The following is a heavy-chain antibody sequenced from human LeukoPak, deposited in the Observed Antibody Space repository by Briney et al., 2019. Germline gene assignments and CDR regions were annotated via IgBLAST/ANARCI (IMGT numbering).Heavy chain of an antibody. D-gene: IGHD6-13*01. CDR1: GYTFTNHY. J-gene: IGHJ4*02. Sequence: ASVKVSCKTSGYTFTNHYMHWVRQAPGQGLEWMGIINPGGGSTSYAQKFQGRVTMTRDTSTSTVYMELSSLRSEDTAVYYCARLIAAAHCYLDYWEQGTLVTVSA. V-gene: IGHV1-46*01. CDR3: ARLIAAAHCYLDY. CDR2: INPGGGST.